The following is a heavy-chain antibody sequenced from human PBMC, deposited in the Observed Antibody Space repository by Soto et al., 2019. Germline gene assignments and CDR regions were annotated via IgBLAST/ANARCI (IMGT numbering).Heavy chain of an antibody. CDR2: IWYDGSNK. J-gene: IGHJ6*03. Sequence: GGSLRLSCAASGFTFSSYGMHWVRQAPGKGLEWVAVIWYDGSNKYYADSVKGRFTISRDNSKNTLYLQMNSLRAEDTAVYYCARNPRPKHPDYYYMDVWGKGTTVTVSS. CDR3: ARNPRPKHPDYYYMDV. V-gene: IGHV3-33*01. CDR1: GFTFSSYG.